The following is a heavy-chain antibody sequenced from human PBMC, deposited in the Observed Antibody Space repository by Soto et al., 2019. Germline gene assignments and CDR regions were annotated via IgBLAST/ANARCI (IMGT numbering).Heavy chain of an antibody. CDR2: ISNDEATQ. Sequence: QVQLVESGGGVVQPGRSLRLSCAASGFTFSGFGMHWVRQAPGEGLEWVPVISNDEATQYYADSVEGRFTISRDNSKNTLYLQMDSLRPEDTAVYYCATALRGSSYYVPDYWGQGSLVIVSS. V-gene: IGHV3-30*03. D-gene: IGHD1-26*01. CDR1: GFTFSGFG. J-gene: IGHJ4*02. CDR3: ATALRGSSYYVPDY.